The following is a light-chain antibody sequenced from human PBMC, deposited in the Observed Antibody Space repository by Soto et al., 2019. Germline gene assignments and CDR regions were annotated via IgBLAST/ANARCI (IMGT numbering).Light chain of an antibody. Sequence: QSVLTQPASVSGSPGPSITISCTGTRSDVDNYNYVSWYQHHPGKAPKLMIYEFSNCPSGVSNRFSGSKSGNTASLTISGLQAEDEADYYCSSYTSSDNRVFGGGTKLTVL. J-gene: IGLJ2*01. CDR3: SSYTSSDNRV. V-gene: IGLV2-14*01. CDR1: RSDVDNYNY. CDR2: EFS.